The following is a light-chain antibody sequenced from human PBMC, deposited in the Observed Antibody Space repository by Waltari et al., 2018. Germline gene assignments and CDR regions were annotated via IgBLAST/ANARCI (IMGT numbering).Light chain of an antibody. CDR1: SSDVGGYNY. CDR3: SSYTISSTLV. J-gene: IGLJ1*01. Sequence: QSALTQPAFVSGSPGQSIPISCHGTSSDVGGYNYVSWYQQHPGKAPKPILYEVKNRPSGISNRFSGSKSGTTASLTISGLQAEDEADYYCSSYTISSTLVFGTGTKVTVV. V-gene: IGLV2-14*01. CDR2: EVK.